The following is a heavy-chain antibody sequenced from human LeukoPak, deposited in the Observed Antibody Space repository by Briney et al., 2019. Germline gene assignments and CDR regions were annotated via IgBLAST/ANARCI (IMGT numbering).Heavy chain of an antibody. CDR3: ARGYSSSYRIDY. V-gene: IGHV3-74*01. D-gene: IGHD6-6*01. Sequence: PGGSLRLSCAASGFTFSNYWMHWVRQAPGKELVWVSRINTDGSSTTYADSVKGRFTISRDNAKNTLYLQMNSLSAEDTAVYCCARGYSSSYRIDYWGQGTLVTVSS. CDR2: INTDGSST. J-gene: IGHJ4*02. CDR1: GFTFSNYW.